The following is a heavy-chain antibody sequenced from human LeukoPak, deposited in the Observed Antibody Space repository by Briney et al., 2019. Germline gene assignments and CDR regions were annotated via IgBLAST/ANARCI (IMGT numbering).Heavy chain of an antibody. Sequence: SETLSLTCAVYGGSFSGYYWSWIRQPPGKGLEWIGEINHSGSTNYNPSLKSRVTISVDTSKNQFSLKLSSVTAADTDVYYCARFKTYYDILTTGYYYYYGMDVWGQGTTVTVSS. CDR2: INHSGST. CDR1: GGSFSGYY. J-gene: IGHJ6*02. V-gene: IGHV4-34*01. D-gene: IGHD3-9*01. CDR3: ARFKTYYDILTTGYYYYYGMDV.